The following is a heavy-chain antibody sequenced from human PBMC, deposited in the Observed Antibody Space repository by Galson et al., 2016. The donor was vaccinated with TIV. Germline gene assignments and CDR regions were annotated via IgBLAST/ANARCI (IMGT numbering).Heavy chain of an antibody. J-gene: IGHJ4*02. CDR2: ISGDGGGT. V-gene: IGHV3-23*01. CDR1: GFTFHTYA. Sequence: SLRLSCAASGFTFHTYAMTWVRQAPGGGLEWVSAISGDGGGTYYAESMKGRFTISKDISKNTLYLQMKSLRVEDTAVYYCAKVATGGSSYYDTQPPEYWGQGTLVTVSS. D-gene: IGHD3-22*01. CDR3: AKVATGGSSYYDTQPPEY.